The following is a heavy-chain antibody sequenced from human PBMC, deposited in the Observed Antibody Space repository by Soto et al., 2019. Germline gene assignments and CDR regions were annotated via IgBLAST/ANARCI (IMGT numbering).Heavy chain of an antibody. J-gene: IGHJ4*02. CDR2: MYNSGTT. CDR1: GGSINSGGYF. Sequence: SETLSLTCTVSGGSINSGGYFWTWVRQHPGKGLEWIGYMYNSGTTYYTSSLKSRVNISGDTSKNQFSLKLSSVTAADTAVYYCARRPKLYYYDSSGYNWGQGTLVSVYS. V-gene: IGHV4-31*03. D-gene: IGHD3-22*01. CDR3: ARRPKLYYYDSSGYN.